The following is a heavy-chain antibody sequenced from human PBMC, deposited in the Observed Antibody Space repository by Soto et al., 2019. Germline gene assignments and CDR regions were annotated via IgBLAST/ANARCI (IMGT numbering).Heavy chain of an antibody. CDR2: ISYDGSNK. D-gene: IGHD4-17*01. CDR3: AKDSRGGHYGFDGWFDY. J-gene: IGHJ4*02. V-gene: IGHV3-30*18. CDR1: GFTFSSYG. Sequence: GGSLRLSCAASGFTFSSYGMHWVRQAPGKGLEWVAVISYDGSNKYYADSVKGRFTISRDNSKNTLYLQMNSLRAEDTAVYYCAKDSRGGHYGFDGWFDYWGQGTLVTVSS.